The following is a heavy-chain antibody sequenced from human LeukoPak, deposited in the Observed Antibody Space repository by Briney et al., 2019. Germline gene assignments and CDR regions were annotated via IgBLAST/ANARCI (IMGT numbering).Heavy chain of an antibody. CDR2: IYPGDYDI. D-gene: IGHD2-15*01. CDR3: ARGLYCSGGSCRFDY. V-gene: IGHV5-51*01. Sequence: GESLKISCGGSGYSFTSSWIGWVRQMPGKGRGWVGIIYPGDYDIRYSPSFQGPVTISADKSITTAYLQWSSLKASDTAIYYCARGLYCSGGSCRFDYWGQGTLVTVSS. CDR1: GYSFTSSW. J-gene: IGHJ4*02.